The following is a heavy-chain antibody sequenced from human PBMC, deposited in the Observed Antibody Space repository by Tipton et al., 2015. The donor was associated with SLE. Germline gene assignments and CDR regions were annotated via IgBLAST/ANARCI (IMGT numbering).Heavy chain of an antibody. CDR1: GGSISRYY. D-gene: IGHD4-11*01. CDR3: AREFLNPVTTVHYYFDL. Sequence: TLSLTCTVSGGSISRYYWGWFRQPAGKGLEWIGRIYTGGNTKYNPSPESRGTMSVDTSKNHFSLKLISVTAADTAVYYCAREFLNPVTTVHYYFDLWGRGTLVTVSS. J-gene: IGHJ2*01. V-gene: IGHV4-4*07. CDR2: IYTGGNT.